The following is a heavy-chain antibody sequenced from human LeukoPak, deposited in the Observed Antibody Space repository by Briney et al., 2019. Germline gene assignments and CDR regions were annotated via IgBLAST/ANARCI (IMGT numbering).Heavy chain of an antibody. CDR1: GGSFSGYY. V-gene: IGHV4-34*01. CDR3: ARVPDSSGYANYFDY. J-gene: IGHJ4*02. D-gene: IGHD3-22*01. CDR2: INHSGST. Sequence: SETLSLTCAVYGGSFSGYYWSWIRQPPGKGLEWIGEINHSGSTNYNPSLKSRVTISVDTSKNQFSLKLSSVTAADTAVYYCARVPDSSGYANYFDYWGQGTLVTVSS.